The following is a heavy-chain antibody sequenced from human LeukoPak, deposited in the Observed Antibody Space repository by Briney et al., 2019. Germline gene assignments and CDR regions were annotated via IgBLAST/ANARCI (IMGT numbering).Heavy chain of an antibody. J-gene: IGHJ3*02. Sequence: SETLSLTCTVSGGSISSYYWSWIRQPPGKGLEWIRYIYYSGSTNYNPSLKGRVTISVDTSKNQFSLKLSSVTAADTAVYYCARLYSSSWAWGAFDIWGQGTMVTVSS. V-gene: IGHV4-59*01. D-gene: IGHD6-13*01. CDR3: ARLYSSSWAWGAFDI. CDR2: IYYSGST. CDR1: GGSISSYY.